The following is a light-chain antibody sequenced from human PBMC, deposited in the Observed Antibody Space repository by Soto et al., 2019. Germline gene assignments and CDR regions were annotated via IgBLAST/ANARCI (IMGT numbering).Light chain of an antibody. CDR1: QSVSSNY. Sequence: IVLTQSPDTLSLSPGERATLYCRASQSVSSNYLAWYQQKLGQAPRLLIYDASRRATGIPDRFSGSGSGTDFTLTISRLEPEDFVVYYCQQYGRSPTFGQGTKVDIK. J-gene: IGKJ1*01. CDR2: DAS. CDR3: QQYGRSPT. V-gene: IGKV3-20*01.